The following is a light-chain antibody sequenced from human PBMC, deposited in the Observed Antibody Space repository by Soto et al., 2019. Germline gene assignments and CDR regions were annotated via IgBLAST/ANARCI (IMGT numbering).Light chain of an antibody. CDR2: AAS. V-gene: IGKV1-9*01. Sequence: DIQLTQSPSFLSASVGDRVTITCRASQGISSYLAWYQQKPAKATKLLIYAASTLQSGVPSRFSGSGSGTEFTLTISILQPEDFASYYCQQLNSYPFTFGPGTKVDIK. J-gene: IGKJ3*01. CDR1: QGISSY. CDR3: QQLNSYPFT.